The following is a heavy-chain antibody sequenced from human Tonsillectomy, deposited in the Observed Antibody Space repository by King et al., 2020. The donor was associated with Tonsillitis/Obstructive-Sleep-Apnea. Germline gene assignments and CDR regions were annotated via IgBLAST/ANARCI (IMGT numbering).Heavy chain of an antibody. CDR1: GFSLSTSEMC. J-gene: IGHJ4*02. V-gene: IGHV2-70*11. CDR3: ARTSGTSSLAHYFDS. Sequence: TLKESGPALVKPTQTLTLTCTFSGFSLSTSEMCVSWIRQPLGKALEWLARIDWDDDKYYSTSLKTRLTISKDTSKNQVVLTMTNMDPVDTATYYCARTSGTSSLAHYFDSWGQGTLVTVSS. D-gene: IGHD2-2*01. CDR2: IDWDDDK.